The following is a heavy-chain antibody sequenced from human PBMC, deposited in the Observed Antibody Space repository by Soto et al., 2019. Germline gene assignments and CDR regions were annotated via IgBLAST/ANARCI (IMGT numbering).Heavy chain of an antibody. D-gene: IGHD3-3*01. CDR2: IYHSGTT. V-gene: IGHV4-38-2*01. Sequence: SETLSLTCAVSGDSINSDYYWGWIRQPPGKGLEWIGTIYHSGTTFYNPSLKSRVTISIDKSKNQFSLKLSSVTAADTAVYYCARYYDFWNTYLYYFDYWGRGTLVTVSS. CDR1: GDSINSDYY. CDR3: ARYYDFWNTYLYYFDY. J-gene: IGHJ4*02.